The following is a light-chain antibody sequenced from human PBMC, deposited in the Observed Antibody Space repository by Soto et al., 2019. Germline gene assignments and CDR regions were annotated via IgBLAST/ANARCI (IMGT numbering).Light chain of an antibody. CDR3: QQLNSYPLT. V-gene: IGKV1-9*01. Sequence: IHLTHSPSFLSASLGDIVTVTFRASQDISNYLVWYQQKPGKAPKPLIYAASTLQSGVPSRFSGSGSGTEFTLTISSLQPEDFATYYCQQLNSYPLTFGPGTKVDI. CDR2: AAS. J-gene: IGKJ3*01. CDR1: QDISNY.